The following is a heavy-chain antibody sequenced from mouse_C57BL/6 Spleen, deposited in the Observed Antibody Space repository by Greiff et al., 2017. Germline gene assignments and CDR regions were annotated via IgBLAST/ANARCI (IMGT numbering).Heavy chain of an antibody. CDR2: ISGGGGNT. D-gene: IGHD1-1*01. V-gene: IGHV5-9*01. CDR3: ARLYYYGSSYGYAMDY. Sequence: EVKLMESGGGLVKPGGSLKLSCAASGFTFSSYTMSWVRQTPEKRLEWVATISGGGGNTYYPDSVKGRFTISRDNAKNTLYLQMSSLRSEDTALYYCARLYYYGSSYGYAMDYWGQGTSVTVSS. J-gene: IGHJ4*01. CDR1: GFTFSSYT.